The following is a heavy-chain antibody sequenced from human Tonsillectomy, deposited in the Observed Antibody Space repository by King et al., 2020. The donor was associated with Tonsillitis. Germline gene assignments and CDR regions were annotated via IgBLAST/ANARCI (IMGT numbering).Heavy chain of an antibody. J-gene: IGHJ4*02. V-gene: IGHV3-33*08. D-gene: IGHD6-19*01. CDR2: IWYDGSNK. CDR3: ARDEAGTFDY. Sequence: QVQLVESGGGVVQPGRSLRLSCAASGFTFSSYDMHWVRQAPGKGLEWVAVIWYDGSNKYYADSVKGRFTISRDNSKNTLYLQMNSLRAEDTAVYYCARDEAGTFDYWGQGNLVTVSS. CDR1: GFTFSSYD.